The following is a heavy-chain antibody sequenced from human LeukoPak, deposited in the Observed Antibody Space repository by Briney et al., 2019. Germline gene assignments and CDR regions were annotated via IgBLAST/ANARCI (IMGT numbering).Heavy chain of an antibody. CDR1: GYSFTGYY. J-gene: IGHJ6*02. CDR3: ARERTTVVTLDYYYGMDV. CDR2: INPNSGGT. Sequence: ASVKVSCKASGYSFTGYYIHWVRQAPGQGLEWMGWINPNSGGTKYAQKFQGRLTMTKDTSISTANMELSRLRSDDTAVYYCARERTTVVTLDYYYGMDVWGQGTTVTVSS. V-gene: IGHV1-2*02. D-gene: IGHD4-23*01.